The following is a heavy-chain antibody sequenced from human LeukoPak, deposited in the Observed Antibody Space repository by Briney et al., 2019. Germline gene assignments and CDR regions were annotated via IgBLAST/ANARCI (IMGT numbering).Heavy chain of an antibody. J-gene: IGHJ4*02. CDR1: GYTFTSHD. CDR2: MNPNSGNT. CDR3: AREMATKAYVIDY. D-gene: IGHD5-24*01. Sequence: GASVKVSCKASGYTFTSHDINWVRQATGQGLEWMGWMNPNSGNTGYAQKFQGRVTMTRNTSISTAYMELSSLRSEDTAVYYCAREMATKAYVIDYWGQGTLVTVSS. V-gene: IGHV1-8*01.